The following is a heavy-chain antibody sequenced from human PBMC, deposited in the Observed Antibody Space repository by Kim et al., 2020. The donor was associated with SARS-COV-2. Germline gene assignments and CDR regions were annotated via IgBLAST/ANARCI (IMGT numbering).Heavy chain of an antibody. CDR3: TRGYNGLDP. J-gene: IGHJ5*02. Sequence: SPTHYAASVKGRFIISRDDSDNSLSLQMNSLKTEDTAVYYCTRGYNGLDPWGQGTLITVS. D-gene: IGHD1-1*01. V-gene: IGHV3-72*01. CDR2: SPT.